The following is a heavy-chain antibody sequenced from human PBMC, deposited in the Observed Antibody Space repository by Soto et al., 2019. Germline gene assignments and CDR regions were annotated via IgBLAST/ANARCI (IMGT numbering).Heavy chain of an antibody. CDR3: ASHLMPTLLTPLRD. CDR1: GFAFDSYA. Sequence: QVQLVESGGGVVQPGRSLRLSCAASGFAFDSYAVHWVRQAPDSGLEWLALISDDGRNTNYADSVKGRFTISRDNSKNTLSLQMNSLRPDDTAIYYCASHLMPTLLTPLRDWGRGILVTVSS. V-gene: IGHV3-30*04. J-gene: IGHJ4*02. D-gene: IGHD2-21*01. CDR2: ISDDGRNT.